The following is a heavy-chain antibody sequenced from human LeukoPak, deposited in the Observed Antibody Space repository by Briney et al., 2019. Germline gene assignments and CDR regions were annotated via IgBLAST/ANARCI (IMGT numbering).Heavy chain of an antibody. V-gene: IGHV1-18*04. J-gene: IGHJ5*02. Sequence: GASVKVSCKASGYTFTSYGISWVRQAPGQGLEWMGWISAYNGNTNYAQKLQGRVTMTTDTSTSTAYMELSSLRSEDTAVYYCARDQGGKSYCSGGSCYSGGNWFDPWGQGTLVTVSS. D-gene: IGHD2-15*01. CDR1: GYTFTSYG. CDR2: ISAYNGNT. CDR3: ARDQGGKSYCSGGSCYSGGNWFDP.